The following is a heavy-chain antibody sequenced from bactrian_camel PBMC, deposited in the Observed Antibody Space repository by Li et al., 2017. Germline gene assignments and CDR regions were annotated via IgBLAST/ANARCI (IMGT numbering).Heavy chain of an antibody. CDR2: ISPGGGSS. V-gene: IGHV3-3*01. Sequence: HVQLVESGGGSVQAGGSLTLSCSVSGSPTTSVRMGWFRQAPGQKREAVAAISPGGGSSIYTDPVQGRFTITRDNSKGTLYLRMDSLKPEDTAMYYCAANPLGGRCFLNDRYFDHWGQGTQVTVS. CDR3: AANPLGGRCFLNDRYFDH. CDR1: GSPTTSVR. D-gene: IGHD7*01. J-gene: IGHJ6*01.